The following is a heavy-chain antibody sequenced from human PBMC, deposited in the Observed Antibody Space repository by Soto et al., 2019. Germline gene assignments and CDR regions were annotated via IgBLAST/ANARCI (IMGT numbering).Heavy chain of an antibody. CDR1: GGSISSGGYY. J-gene: IGHJ4*02. V-gene: IGHV4-31*03. CDR2: IYYSGST. CDR3: ARAGKASGWYGFDY. D-gene: IGHD6-19*01. Sequence: QVQLQESGPGLVKPSQTLSLTCTVSGGSISSGGYYWSWIRQHPGKGLEWIGYIYYSGSTYYNPHLKSRVTMSVDTSKNQYSLKLSSGTAADTAVYYCARAGKASGWYGFDYWGQGTLVTVSS.